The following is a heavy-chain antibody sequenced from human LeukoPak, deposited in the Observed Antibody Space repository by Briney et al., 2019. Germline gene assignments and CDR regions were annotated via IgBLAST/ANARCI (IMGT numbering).Heavy chain of an antibody. CDR3: AKEHDYGDYELHY. CDR2: IGSSGDIT. V-gene: IGHV3-23*01. Sequence: PGGSLRLSCAASGFTFSSYAMSWVRQAPGMGLEWVSSIGSSGDITYYADSVKGRFTISRDNSKNTLYLQMNSLRAEDTAVYYCAKEHDYGDYELHYWGQGTLVTVSS. CDR1: GFTFSSYA. J-gene: IGHJ4*02. D-gene: IGHD4-17*01.